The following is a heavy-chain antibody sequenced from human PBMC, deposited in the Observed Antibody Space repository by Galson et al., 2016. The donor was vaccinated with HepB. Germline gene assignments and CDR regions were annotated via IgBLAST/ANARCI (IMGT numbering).Heavy chain of an antibody. CDR3: ARGNYGDYSFDY. D-gene: IGHD4-17*01. J-gene: IGHJ4*02. V-gene: IGHV3-33*01. CDR1: GFTFNTYG. CDR2: IWFDGSNK. Sequence: SLRLSCAASGFTFNTYGMHWVRQAPGKGLEWVAIIWFDGSNKYYADSVKGRFSVSRDNSKNTLHLQMNSLRAEDTAVYYFARGNYGDYSFDYWGQGTLVTVSS.